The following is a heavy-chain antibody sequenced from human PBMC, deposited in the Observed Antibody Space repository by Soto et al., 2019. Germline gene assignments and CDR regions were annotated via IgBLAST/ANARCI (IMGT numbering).Heavy chain of an antibody. CDR2: IYYSGST. Sequence: PSETLSLTCTVSGGSINNYYWSWIRQPPGRGLEWIGYIYYSGSTNYNPSLKRRLALSVHTSKNQFSLNLSSVTTADTAVYYRARAGTSSWYGYFDYWGQGAQVTVSS. V-gene: IGHV4-59*01. CDR1: GGSINNYY. D-gene: IGHD6-13*01. CDR3: ARAGTSSWYGYFDY. J-gene: IGHJ4*02.